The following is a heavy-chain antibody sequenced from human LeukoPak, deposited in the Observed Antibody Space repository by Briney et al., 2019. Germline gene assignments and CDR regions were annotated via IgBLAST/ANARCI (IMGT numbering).Heavy chain of an antibody. V-gene: IGHV4-4*07. CDR1: GGSISSYY. D-gene: IGHD6-19*01. J-gene: IGHJ4*02. CDR2: IYTSGST. CDR3: ARETSLAGFASGLGFNY. Sequence: PSQTQSLTCTVSGGSISSYYWSWIRQPAGKGLEWIGRIYTSGSTNYNPSLKSRVTMSVDTSRNQFSLKLTSVTAADTATYYCARETSLAGFASGLGFNYWGQGILVTVSS.